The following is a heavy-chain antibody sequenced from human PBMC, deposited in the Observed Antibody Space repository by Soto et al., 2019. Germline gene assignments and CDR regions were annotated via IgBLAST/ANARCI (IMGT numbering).Heavy chain of an antibody. D-gene: IGHD2-2*01. Sequence: PSETLSLTCTVSGGSISGYYWSWIRQPPGKGLEWIGYIYYSGISNYNPSLKSRVTMSVDTSKNQSSLKLTSLTAADTAVYYCARGGGSSSPRRALDYWGQGTLVTV. CDR2: IYYSGIS. V-gene: IGHV4-59*01. CDR3: ARGGGSSSPRRALDY. CDR1: GGSISGYY. J-gene: IGHJ4*02.